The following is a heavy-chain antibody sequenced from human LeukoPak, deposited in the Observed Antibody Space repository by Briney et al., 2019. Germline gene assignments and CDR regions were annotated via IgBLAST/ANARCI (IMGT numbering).Heavy chain of an antibody. Sequence: PGGSLRLSCSASGFAFRKYGLHWVRQAPGKGLEYVSAISGSGDTTYYADSVRGRFTISRDNSKNTLSLQMSSLRAEDTAVYYCAKDGTGGYYYLDYWGQGTLVTVSS. D-gene: IGHD3-22*01. CDR2: ISGSGDTT. V-gene: IGHV3-64D*09. CDR1: GFAFRKYG. J-gene: IGHJ4*02. CDR3: AKDGTGGYYYLDY.